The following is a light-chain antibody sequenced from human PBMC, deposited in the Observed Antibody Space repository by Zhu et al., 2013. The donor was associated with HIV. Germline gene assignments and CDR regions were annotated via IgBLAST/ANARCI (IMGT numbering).Light chain of an antibody. CDR1: QSISSW. CDR2: AAS. J-gene: IGKJ4*01. CDR3: QQYDSSPLT. V-gene: IGKV1-5*01. Sequence: DIQMTQSPSTLSASVGDRVTITCRASQSISSWLAWYQQKPGKAPQLLIFAASSPQTGVPSRFSGFGSGTDFTLTISRLEPEDFAVYYCQQYDSSPLTFGGGTKVEI.